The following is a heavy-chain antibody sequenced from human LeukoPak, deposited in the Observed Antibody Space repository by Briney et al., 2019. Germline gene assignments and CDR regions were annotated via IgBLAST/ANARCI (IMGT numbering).Heavy chain of an antibody. V-gene: IGHV3-21*01. D-gene: IGHD6-19*01. CDR3: ARDLTAVGIDY. J-gene: IGHJ4*02. CDR2: ISSGSSYI. CDR1: GFTFSSYS. Sequence: GGSLRLSCAASGFTFSSYSMNWVRQAPGKGLEWVSSISSGSSYIYYADSVKGRFTISRDNAKNSLYLQMNSLRAEDTAVYYCARDLTAVGIDYWGQGTLVTVSS.